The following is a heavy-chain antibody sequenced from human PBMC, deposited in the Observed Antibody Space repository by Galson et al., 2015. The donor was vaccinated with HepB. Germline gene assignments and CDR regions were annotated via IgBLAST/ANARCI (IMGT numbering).Heavy chain of an antibody. CDR3: ATVGYSGGSWDSDYYGMDV. CDR1: GFIFSSFA. D-gene: IGHD2-15*01. J-gene: IGHJ6*02. Sequence: SVRLSCATSGFIFSSFAMHWVRQAPGKGLEWVALISYEGSNKYYADSVKGRFTISRDNSKNTLYLQMASLRGEDTAVYYCATVGYSGGSWDSDYYGMDVWGQGTTVTVPS. CDR2: ISYEGSNK. V-gene: IGHV3-30*04.